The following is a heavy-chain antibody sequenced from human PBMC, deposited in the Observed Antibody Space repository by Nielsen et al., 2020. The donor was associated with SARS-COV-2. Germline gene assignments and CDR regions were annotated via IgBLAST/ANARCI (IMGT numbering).Heavy chain of an antibody. CDR2: THHSGRT. D-gene: IGHD1-26*01. V-gene: IGHV4-59*12. Sequence: SETLSLTCTVSGGSISSYYWSWVRQPPGKGLEWIGYTHHSGRTHYNPSLKSRVTISVDRSKNQFSLNLSSVTAADTAVYYCATVKFSGSFMRGYFDYWGQGTLGTVSS. CDR3: ATVKFSGSFMRGYFDY. CDR1: GGSISSYY. J-gene: IGHJ4*02.